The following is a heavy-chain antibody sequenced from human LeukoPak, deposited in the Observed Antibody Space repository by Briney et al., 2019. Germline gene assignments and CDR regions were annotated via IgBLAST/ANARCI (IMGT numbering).Heavy chain of an antibody. J-gene: IGHJ4*02. Sequence: GGSLRLSCVASGLTVGANYMSWVRQAPGKGLEWVSVIYSGGNTYYADSVKGRFTISRDNSKNTLYLQMNSLRAEDTAVYYCASGKPLDYWGQGTLVTVSS. CDR3: ASGKPLDY. V-gene: IGHV3-66*01. CDR1: GLTVGANY. D-gene: IGHD4-23*01. CDR2: IYSGGNT.